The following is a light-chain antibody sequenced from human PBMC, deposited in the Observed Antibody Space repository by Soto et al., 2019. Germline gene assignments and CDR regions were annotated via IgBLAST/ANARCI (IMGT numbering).Light chain of an antibody. J-gene: IGKJ2*01. CDR2: KTS. V-gene: IGKV2-24*01. CDR1: QSLLDSDGDTY. Sequence: DIVMTQTPLSSPVTLGQPASISCRSSQSLLDSDGDTYLSWLQQRPGHPPRLLIYKTSSRFSGVPDRFSGSGAGTDFTLKISRVEVEDVGVYYCMQATQFPHTFGQGTKLEI. CDR3: MQATQFPHT.